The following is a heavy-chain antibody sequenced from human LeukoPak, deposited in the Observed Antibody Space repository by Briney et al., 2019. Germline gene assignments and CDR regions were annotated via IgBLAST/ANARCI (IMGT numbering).Heavy chain of an antibody. Sequence: GGSLRLSCEASGFTFSSYWMTWVRQAPGKGLEWVANINQDGSEKHYVDSLKGRFTISRDNAKASLYLQMSSLRAEDTAVYYCARGFWNSDFWGQGTLDTVSS. CDR1: GFTFSSYW. CDR3: ARGFWNSDF. CDR2: INQDGSEK. D-gene: IGHD1-1*01. V-gene: IGHV3-7*03. J-gene: IGHJ4*02.